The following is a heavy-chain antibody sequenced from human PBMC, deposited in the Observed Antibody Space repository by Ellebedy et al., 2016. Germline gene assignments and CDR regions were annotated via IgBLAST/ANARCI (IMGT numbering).Heavy chain of an antibody. CDR3: TREMVRGVTAFAY. Sequence: GESLKISXGGTDFTFNTYGINWVRQAPGKGLEWISYISSRSSTIYYADSVKGRFTISRDNAKNSLDLQMNSLRAEDTAVYFCTREMVRGVTAFAYWGQGILVTVSS. J-gene: IGHJ4*02. CDR1: DFTFNTYG. V-gene: IGHV3-48*04. D-gene: IGHD3-10*01. CDR2: ISSRSSTI.